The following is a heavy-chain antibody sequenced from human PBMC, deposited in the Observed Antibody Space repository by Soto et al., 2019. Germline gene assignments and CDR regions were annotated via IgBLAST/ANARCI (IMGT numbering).Heavy chain of an antibody. CDR1: GFTFSSYG. V-gene: IGHV3-33*01. CDR2: IWYDGSNK. CDR3: AGGSCSTSCYTGDY. Sequence: QVQLVESGGGVVQPGRSLRLSCAASGFTFSSYGMHWVRQAPGKGLEWVALIWYDGSNKYYADSVKGRFTTTRDDSKTTLDLQMNSRRAEDTAVDYCAGGSCSTSCYTGDYWGQGTLVTVSS. D-gene: IGHD2-2*02. J-gene: IGHJ4*02.